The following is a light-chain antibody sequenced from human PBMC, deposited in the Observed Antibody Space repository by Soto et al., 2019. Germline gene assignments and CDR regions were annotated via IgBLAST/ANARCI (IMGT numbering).Light chain of an antibody. CDR1: PSVGKY. V-gene: IGKV3-11*01. Sequence: EIVLTQSPATLSLSPGERATLSCRTTPSVGKYLAWYQQKLGQPPRLLIYAASSLQSGVPSRFSGSGSGTEFTLTISSLQPEDFATYYCLQHNGYPLTFGGGTKVEIK. CDR3: LQHNGYPLT. J-gene: IGKJ4*01. CDR2: AAS.